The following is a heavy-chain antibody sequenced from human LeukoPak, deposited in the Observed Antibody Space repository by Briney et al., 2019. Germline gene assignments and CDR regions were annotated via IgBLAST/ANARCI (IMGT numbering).Heavy chain of an antibody. CDR3: ARDLYGDYSFDY. Sequence: PGGSLRLSCAASGFTFSSYWMNWARRAPGKGLEWVASINHNGNVNYYVDSVKGRFTISRDNAKNSLYLQMNSLRDEDTAVYYCARDLYGDYSFDYWGQGTLVTVSS. CDR1: GFTFSSYW. J-gene: IGHJ4*02. D-gene: IGHD4-17*01. V-gene: IGHV3-7*01. CDR2: INHNGNVN.